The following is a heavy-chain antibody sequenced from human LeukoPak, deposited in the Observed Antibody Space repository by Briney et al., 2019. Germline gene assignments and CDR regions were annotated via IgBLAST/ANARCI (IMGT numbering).Heavy chain of an antibody. J-gene: IGHJ4*02. CDR1: GFTFSSYA. Sequence: GGSLRLSCAASGFTFSSYAMSWVRQAPGKGLEWVSAISGSGGSTYYADSVKGRFTISRDNSKNTLYLQMNSLGAEDTAVYYCAKDPPSYYDILTGPPDYWGQGTLVTVSS. D-gene: IGHD3-9*01. CDR2: ISGSGGST. CDR3: AKDPPSYYDILTGPPDY. V-gene: IGHV3-23*01.